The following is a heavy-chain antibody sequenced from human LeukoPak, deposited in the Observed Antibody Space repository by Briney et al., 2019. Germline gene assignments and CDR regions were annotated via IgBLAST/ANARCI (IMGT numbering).Heavy chain of an antibody. J-gene: IGHJ4*02. D-gene: IGHD5-12*01. CDR1: GFTFSSYW. Sequence: PGRSLRLSCAASGFTFSSYWMSWVRQARGKGLEWVAYIDQDGSEKYYVDSVRGRFTISRDNAKDSLFMQMNSLRVEDTAVYYRARLYDSNRDHSGYGYWGRGTLVTVSS. CDR2: IDQDGSEK. CDR3: ARLYDSNRDHSGYGY. V-gene: IGHV3-7*02.